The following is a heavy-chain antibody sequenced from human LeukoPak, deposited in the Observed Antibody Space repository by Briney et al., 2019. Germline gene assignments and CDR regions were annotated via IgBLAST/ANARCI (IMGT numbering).Heavy chain of an antibody. V-gene: IGHV3-15*07. CDR2: IKSKTNGGTT. J-gene: IGHJ4*02. CDR3: MLGSGRYDSRDFDY. Sequence: GGSLRLSCAASGFSFNNAWMNWGRQAPGKGLEWVGRIKSKTNGGTTEYAAPVKGRFTILRDDSKNTLYLQMNSLKTEDTAVYYCMLGSGRYDSRDFDYWGQGILVTVSS. CDR1: GFSFNNAW. D-gene: IGHD3-22*01.